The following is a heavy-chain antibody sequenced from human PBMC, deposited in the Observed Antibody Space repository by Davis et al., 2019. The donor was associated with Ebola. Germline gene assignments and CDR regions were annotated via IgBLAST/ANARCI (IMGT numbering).Heavy chain of an antibody. V-gene: IGHV1-69*13. D-gene: IGHD2-15*01. Sequence: AASVKVSCKASGYTFTSYAMNWVRQAPGQGLEWMGGIIPIFGTANYAQKFQGRVTITADESTSTAYMELSSLRSEDTAVYYCAREIVVVVAATPNGYYYYGMDVWGQGTTVTVSS. CDR3: AREIVVVVAATPNGYYYYGMDV. J-gene: IGHJ6*02. CDR1: GYTFTSYA. CDR2: IIPIFGTA.